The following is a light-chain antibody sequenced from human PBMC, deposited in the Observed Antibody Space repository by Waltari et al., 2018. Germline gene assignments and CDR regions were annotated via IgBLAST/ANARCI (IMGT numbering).Light chain of an antibody. Sequence: QSALTQPASVSGSPGQSITISCTGTISDVGAYNYVSWYPQHPGKPPQLIIYAVTKRPSGVSNRFSGSKSGTTASLTISGLQAEDEADFYCSSYTTSGTLIFGGGTKLTVL. V-gene: IGLV2-14*03. J-gene: IGLJ2*01. CDR2: AVT. CDR3: SSYTTSGTLI. CDR1: ISDVGAYNY.